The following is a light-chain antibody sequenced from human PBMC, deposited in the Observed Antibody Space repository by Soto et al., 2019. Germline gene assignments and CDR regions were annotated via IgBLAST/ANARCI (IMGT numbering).Light chain of an antibody. CDR1: QSIGSY. CDR3: HQSYSSPRM. Sequence: DIQMTQSPSSLSASVGDIVTITCRASQSIGSYLNWYPQKPGKAPTILIYADSSLQSGVPSRFSGGESVTDFTLTVSSLQPEDFEPYYCHQSYSSPRMFGQGTQ. J-gene: IGKJ1*01. V-gene: IGKV1-39*01. CDR2: ADS.